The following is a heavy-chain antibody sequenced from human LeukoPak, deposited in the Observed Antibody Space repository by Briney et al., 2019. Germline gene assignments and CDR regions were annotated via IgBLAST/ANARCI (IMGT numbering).Heavy chain of an antibody. CDR3: ARADTVTTAASDI. V-gene: IGHV4-30-4*08. Sequence: SETLSLTCTVSGGSISSGDYYWSWIRQPPGKGLEWIGYIYYSGSTYYNPSLKSRVTISVDTSKNQFSLKLSSVTAAVTAVYYCARADTVTTAASDIWGQGTMVTVSS. CDR2: IYYSGST. D-gene: IGHD4-17*01. CDR1: GGSISSGDYY. J-gene: IGHJ3*02.